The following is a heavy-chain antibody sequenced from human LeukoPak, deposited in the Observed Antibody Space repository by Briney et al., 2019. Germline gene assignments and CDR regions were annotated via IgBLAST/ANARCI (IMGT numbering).Heavy chain of an antibody. CDR3: AKEYLIWFGDFDAFDI. CDR2: ISYDVSNK. D-gene: IGHD3-10*01. CDR1: GFTFSAYG. J-gene: IGHJ3*02. Sequence: GGSLRLSCAASGFTFSAYGMHWVRQAPGKGLEWVAVISYDVSNKYYADSVKGRFTISRDNSKNTLYLQMNSLRAEDTAVYYCAKEYLIWFGDFDAFDIWGHGTMVTVSS. V-gene: IGHV3-30*18.